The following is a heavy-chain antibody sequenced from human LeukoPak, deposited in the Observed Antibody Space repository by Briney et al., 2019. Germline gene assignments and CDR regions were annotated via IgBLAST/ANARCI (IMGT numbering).Heavy chain of an antibody. D-gene: IGHD3-16*01. CDR2: IYPGDSDT. Sequence: GESLKISCKGSGYSFTSYWIGWVRQMPGKGLEWVGIIYPGDSDTRYSPSFQGQVTISADKSISTAYLQWSRLKASDTATYYCARFRAYDYVWGSYSPDSYYYMEVCGKGTTVTVSS. V-gene: IGHV5-51*01. CDR3: ARFRAYDYVWGSYSPDSYYYMEV. CDR1: GYSFTSYW. J-gene: IGHJ6*03.